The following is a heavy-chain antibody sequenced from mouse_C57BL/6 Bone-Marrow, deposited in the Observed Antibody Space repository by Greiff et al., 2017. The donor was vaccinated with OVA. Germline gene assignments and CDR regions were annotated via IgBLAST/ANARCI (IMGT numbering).Heavy chain of an antibody. CDR1: GFTFSSYA. D-gene: IGHD3-1*01. J-gene: IGHJ4*01. Sequence: EVMLVESGGGLVKPGGSLKLSCAASGFTFSSYAMSWVRQTPEKRLEWVATISDGGSYTYYPDNVKGRFTISRDNAKNNLYLQMSHLKSEDTAMYYCARGGANIYSMDDWGQGTSVTVSS. CDR2: ISDGGSYT. V-gene: IGHV5-4*03. CDR3: ARGGANIYSMDD.